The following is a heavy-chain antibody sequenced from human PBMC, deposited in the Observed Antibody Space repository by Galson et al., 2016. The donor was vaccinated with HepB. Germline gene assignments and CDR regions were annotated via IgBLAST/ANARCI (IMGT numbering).Heavy chain of an antibody. CDR1: GFTLSTNS. CDR3: VRDKDWAFDS. V-gene: IGHV3-48*02. D-gene: IGHD3-9*01. J-gene: IGHJ4*02. Sequence: SLRLSCAASGFTLSTNSMNWVRQAPGKGLQWVAKISASGATYYADSVKGRFTFSRDDAKNSLCLQMNSLRDEDTAVYYCVRDKDWAFDSWGQGALVTVSS. CDR2: ISASGAT.